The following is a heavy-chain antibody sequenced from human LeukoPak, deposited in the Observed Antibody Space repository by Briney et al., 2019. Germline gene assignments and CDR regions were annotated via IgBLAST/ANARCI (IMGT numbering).Heavy chain of an antibody. Sequence: GRSLRLSCAASGFTFSNYGMHWVRQAPGKGLEWVANIKHDEIERYYVDSVKGRFTISRDNAKNSLYLQMNSLRAEDTAVYYCARDTVVVPRGDAFDIWGQGTMVTVSS. CDR1: GFTFSNYG. CDR2: IKHDEIER. CDR3: ARDTVVVPRGDAFDI. V-gene: IGHV3-7*04. J-gene: IGHJ3*02. D-gene: IGHD2-2*01.